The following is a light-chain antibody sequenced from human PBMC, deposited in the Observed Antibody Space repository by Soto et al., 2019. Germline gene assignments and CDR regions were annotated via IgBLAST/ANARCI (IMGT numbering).Light chain of an antibody. Sequence: QSVLTQPASVSDSPGQSITISCTGTSSDVGGSTFVSWYKQHPGKHPKLIMCDVANRPSGVYKRISGSKSGSTASLMIFSLQTEDEANYYCVSYTSSTTDVFGTGTKGT. CDR3: VSYTSSTTDV. CDR2: DVA. CDR1: SSDVGGSTF. J-gene: IGLJ1*01. V-gene: IGLV2-14*03.